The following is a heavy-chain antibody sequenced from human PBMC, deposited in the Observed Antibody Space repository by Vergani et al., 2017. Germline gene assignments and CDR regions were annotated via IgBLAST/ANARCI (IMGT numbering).Heavy chain of an antibody. CDR2: IYTSGST. Sequence: QVQLQESGPGLVKPSETLSLTCTVSGGSISSYYWSWIRQPAGKGLEWIGRIYTSGSTNYNPSLKSRVTMSVDTSKNQFSLKLSSVTAADTAVYYCARSAMIVVVDWFDPWGQGTLVTVSS. CDR1: GGSISSYY. D-gene: IGHD3-22*01. CDR3: ARSAMIVVVDWFDP. V-gene: IGHV4-4*07. J-gene: IGHJ5*02.